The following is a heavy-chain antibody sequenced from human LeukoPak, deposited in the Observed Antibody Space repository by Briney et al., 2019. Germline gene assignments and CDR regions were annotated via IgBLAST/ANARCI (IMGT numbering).Heavy chain of an antibody. V-gene: IGHV3-23*01. J-gene: IGHJ4*02. CDR2: ISGSGGST. D-gene: IGHD6-13*01. CDR3: AKDAPIAAAGLTSFDY. Sequence: GGSLRLSCAASGFTFSGYAMSWVRQAPGKGLEWVSAISGSGGSTYYADSVKGRFIISRDNSKNTLYLQMNSLRAEDTAVYYCAKDAPIAAAGLTSFDYWGQGTLVTVSS. CDR1: GFTFSGYA.